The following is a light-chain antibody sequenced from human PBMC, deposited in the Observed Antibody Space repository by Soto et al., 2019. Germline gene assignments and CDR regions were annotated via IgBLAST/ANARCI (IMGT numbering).Light chain of an antibody. V-gene: IGKV3-15*01. CDR3: QQYNNWPPCT. Sequence: IVVTQSACALSLSPGEGATLSCRASQSVSSNLAWYQQKPGQAPRLLIYGASTRATGIPARFSGSGSGTEFTLTISSLQSEDFAVYYCQQYNNWPPCTFGQGTKVDI. J-gene: IGKJ1*01. CDR2: GAS. CDR1: QSVSSN.